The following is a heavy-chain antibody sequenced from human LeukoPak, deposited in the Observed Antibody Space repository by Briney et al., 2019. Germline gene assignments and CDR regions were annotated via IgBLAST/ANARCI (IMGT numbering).Heavy chain of an antibody. J-gene: IGHJ4*02. CDR2: IWYDGSNK. CDR1: GFTFSTYG. V-gene: IGHV3-33*06. D-gene: IGHD1-26*01. CDR3: AKSNSESQTTVGD. Sequence: GGTLRLSCAASGFTFSTYGIHWVRQAPGKGLEWLAGIWYDGSNKYYADSVKGRFSIPRDNFKNTLYLQMSGLRAEDAAVYYCAKSNSESQTTVGDWGQGTLVTVSS.